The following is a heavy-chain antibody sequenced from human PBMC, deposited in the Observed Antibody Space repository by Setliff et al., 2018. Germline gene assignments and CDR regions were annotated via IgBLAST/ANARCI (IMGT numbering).Heavy chain of an antibody. CDR3: ASAGPTVTFFRVLVISWWDP. CDR1: GDSISSGSYY. D-gene: IGHD3-3*01. V-gene: IGHV4-61*09. J-gene: IGHJ5*02. Sequence: SETLSLTCTVSGDSISSGSYYWTWIRQPAGKGLEWIGHFHTGGSTNYNRSLRSRVSISVDTSKNQFSLKLSSVTAADTATYYCASAGPTVTFFRVLVISWWDPWGQRSLVTVSS. CDR2: FHTGGST.